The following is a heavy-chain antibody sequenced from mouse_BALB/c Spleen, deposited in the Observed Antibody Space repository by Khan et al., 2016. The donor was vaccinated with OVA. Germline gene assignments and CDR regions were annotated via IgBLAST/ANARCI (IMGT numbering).Heavy chain of an antibody. CDR1: GFSITSDYA. J-gene: IGHJ4*01. V-gene: IGHV3-2*02. Sequence: EVKLEESGPGLVKPSQSLSLTCTVTGFSITSDYAWNWIRQFPGNKLEWMGYISYSGSPSYNPSLKSRTSITRDTSKNQFFLQLNSVTTDDTATYYCASYYGNYYAMDYWGQGTSVTVSS. CDR3: ASYYGNYYAMDY. D-gene: IGHD2-1*01. CDR2: ISYSGSP.